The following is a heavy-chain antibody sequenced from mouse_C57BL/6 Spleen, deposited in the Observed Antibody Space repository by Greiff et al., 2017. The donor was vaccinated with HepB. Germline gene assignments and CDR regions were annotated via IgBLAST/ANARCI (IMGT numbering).Heavy chain of an antibody. V-gene: IGHV1-53*01. J-gene: IGHJ2*01. CDR2: INPSNGGT. D-gene: IGHD1-1*01. Sequence: QVQLQQPGTELVKPGASVKLSCKASGFTFTSYWMHWVKQRPGQGLEWIGNINPSNGGTNYNEKFKSKATLTEDKSSSTAYMQLSSLTSEDSAVYYCARDGSSFYFDYWGQGTTLTVSS. CDR1: GFTFTSYW. CDR3: ARDGSSFYFDY.